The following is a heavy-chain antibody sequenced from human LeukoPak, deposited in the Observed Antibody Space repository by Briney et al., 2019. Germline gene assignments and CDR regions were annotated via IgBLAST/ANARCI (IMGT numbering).Heavy chain of an antibody. CDR1: GFTFSSYS. CDR3: ARDLGYCSGGSCYSKAHLDV. V-gene: IGHV3-21*01. Sequence: PGGSLRLSCAASGFTFSSYSMNWVRQAPGKGLEWVSSISSSSSYIYYADSVNGRFTISRDNAKNSLYLQMNSLRAEDTAVYYCARDLGYCSGGSCYSKAHLDVWGKGTTVTVSS. D-gene: IGHD2-15*01. CDR2: ISSSSSYI. J-gene: IGHJ6*04.